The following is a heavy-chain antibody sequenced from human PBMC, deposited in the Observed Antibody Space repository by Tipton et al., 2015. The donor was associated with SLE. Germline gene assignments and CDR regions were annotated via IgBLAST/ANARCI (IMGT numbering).Heavy chain of an antibody. V-gene: IGHV4-34*01. Sequence: TLSLTCAVYGGSFMGHYWSWIRQSPGKGLEWIGDIDHFGSTNYNPSLKTRVTVSVDTSKSQFSLRVGSVTAADTAVYFCARHEGTYTTGKWFDPWGQGTLVTVSS. J-gene: IGHJ5*02. D-gene: IGHD3-10*01. CDR2: IDHFGST. CDR3: ARHEGTYTTGKWFDP. CDR1: GGSFMGHY.